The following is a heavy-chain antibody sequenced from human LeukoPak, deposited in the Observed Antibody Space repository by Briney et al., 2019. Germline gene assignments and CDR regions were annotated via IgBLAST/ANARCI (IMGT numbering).Heavy chain of an antibody. CDR3: ARRPGITGTTSSGYNWFDP. D-gene: IGHD1-7*01. V-gene: IGHV3-30-3*01. J-gene: IGHJ5*02. CDR1: GFTFSSYA. CDR2: ISYDGSNK. Sequence: PGGSLRLSCAASGFTFSSYAMHWVRQAPGKGLEWVAVISYDGSNKYYADSVKGRFTISRDNSKNTLYLQMDSLRAEDTAVYHCARRPGITGTTSSGYNWFDPWGQGTLVTVSP.